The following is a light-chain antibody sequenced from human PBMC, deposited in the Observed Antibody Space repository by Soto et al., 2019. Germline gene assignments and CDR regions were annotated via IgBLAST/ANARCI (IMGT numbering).Light chain of an antibody. Sequence: DIQMTQSPSSLSASVGDRVTITFRASQSIANFLNWYQQKPGKAPKLLIYAASTLQSGVPSRFSGSGSGTDFALTISSLQPEDFATYYCQQLKSYVTFGQGTRLEIK. V-gene: IGKV1-39*01. CDR1: QSIANF. CDR2: AAS. CDR3: QQLKSYVT. J-gene: IGKJ5*01.